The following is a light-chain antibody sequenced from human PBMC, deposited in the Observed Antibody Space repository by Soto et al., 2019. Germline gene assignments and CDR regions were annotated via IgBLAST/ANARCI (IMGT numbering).Light chain of an antibody. V-gene: IGKV1-39*01. J-gene: IGKJ2*01. Sequence: DIQMTQSPSSLSASVGDRVTITCRASQNIGGYLNWYQQKPGKAPKLLIFAASSLQSGVPSRFSGSGYGTDFTLTISSLQPGDFVTYYCQQSYATPYTFGHGTKLEIK. CDR3: QQSYATPYT. CDR1: QNIGGY. CDR2: AAS.